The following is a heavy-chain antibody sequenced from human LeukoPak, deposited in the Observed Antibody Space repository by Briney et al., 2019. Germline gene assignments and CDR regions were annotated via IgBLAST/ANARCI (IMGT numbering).Heavy chain of an antibody. V-gene: IGHV1-8*01. CDR2: MNPNSGNT. J-gene: IGHJ4*02. D-gene: IGHD3-10*01. CDR1: GYTFTSYG. Sequence: ASVKVSCKASGYTFTSYGINWVRQVTGQGLEWMGWMNPNSGNTGYAQKFQGRVTMTRNTSISTAYMELSSLRSEDTAVYYCARGLRWYNSGIGYWGQGTLVTVSS. CDR3: ARGLRWYNSGIGY.